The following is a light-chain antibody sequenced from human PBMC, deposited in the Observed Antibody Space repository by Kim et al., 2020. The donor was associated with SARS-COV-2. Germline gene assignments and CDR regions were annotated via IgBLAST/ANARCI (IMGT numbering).Light chain of an antibody. V-gene: IGKV1-33*01. J-gene: IGKJ1*01. CDR3: QQYYDDVT. Sequence: VGERITISGQASDYIKNHLSWLQQRPGKAPNVLIQGAVHLEAGAQSRFSATGFGTDFTLTISSLQPEDLATYFCQQYYDDVTFGQGTKVDIK. CDR1: DYIKNH. CDR2: GAV.